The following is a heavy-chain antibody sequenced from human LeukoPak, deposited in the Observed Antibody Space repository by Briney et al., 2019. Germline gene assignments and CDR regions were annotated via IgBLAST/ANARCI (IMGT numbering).Heavy chain of an antibody. V-gene: IGHV4-4*07. J-gene: IGHJ3*02. CDR2: TYTSGST. CDR1: DGSISTYY. D-gene: IGHD6-19*01. Sequence: PSETLSLTCIVSDGSISTYYWSWIRQPAGKGLEWIGRTYTSGSTNYNPSLKSRVTMSVDTSKNQFSLKLTSVTAADTAVYYCARETSSGWYRAFDIWGQGTMVTVSS. CDR3: ARETSSGWYRAFDI.